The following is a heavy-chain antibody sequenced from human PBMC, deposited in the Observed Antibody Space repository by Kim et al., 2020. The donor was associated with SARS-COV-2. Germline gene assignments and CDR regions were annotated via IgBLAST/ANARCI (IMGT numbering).Heavy chain of an antibody. CDR3: ASLPSYCSSTSCPRHWYFDL. V-gene: IGHV4-34*01. D-gene: IGHD2-2*01. Sequence: SETLSLTCAVYGGSFSGYYWSWIRQPPGKGLEWIGEINHSGSTNYNPSLKSRVTISVDTSKNQFSLKLSSVTAADTAVYYCASLPSYCSSTSCPRHWYFDLWGRGTLVTVSS. CDR2: INHSGST. J-gene: IGHJ2*01. CDR1: GGSFSGYY.